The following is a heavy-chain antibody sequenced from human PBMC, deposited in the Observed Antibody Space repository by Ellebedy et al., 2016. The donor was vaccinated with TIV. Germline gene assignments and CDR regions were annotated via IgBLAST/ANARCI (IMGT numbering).Heavy chain of an antibody. CDR2: ISYDGSNK. D-gene: IGHD5-12*01. V-gene: IGHV3-30*03. CDR1: AFTFSSYC. Sequence: GGSLRLXXAASAFTFSSYCMHWVRQAPGKGLEWVAVISYDGSNKYYADSVKGRFTISRDNSKNTLYLQMNSLRTEDTAVYYCARDVFPRESVATPGYFDYWGQGTLVTVSS. CDR3: ARDVFPRESVATPGYFDY. J-gene: IGHJ4*02.